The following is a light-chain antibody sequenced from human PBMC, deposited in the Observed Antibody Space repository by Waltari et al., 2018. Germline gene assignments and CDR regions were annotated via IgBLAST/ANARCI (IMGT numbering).Light chain of an antibody. CDR1: SSDVGGSNY. CDR2: DVS. V-gene: IGLV2-14*03. J-gene: IGLJ2*01. CDR3: SSYTSSSTLGV. Sequence: QSALTQPASVSGSPGQSITISSTATSSDVGGSNYVPWYQQHPGKAPKLMIYDVSNRPSGVSNRFSGSKSGNTASLTISGLQAEDEADYYCSSYTSSSTLGVFGGGTKLTVL.